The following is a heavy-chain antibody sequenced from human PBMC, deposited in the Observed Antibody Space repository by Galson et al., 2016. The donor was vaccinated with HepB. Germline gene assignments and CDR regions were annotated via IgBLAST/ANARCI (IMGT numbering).Heavy chain of an antibody. CDR3: ARDQGSGWAFDY. D-gene: IGHD6-19*01. J-gene: IGHJ4*02. Sequence: SLRLSCAASGFTFSNYWMTWVRQAPGKGLEWVANIKQDGSDKYYVDSVKGRFTISRDNAKNSLYLQMNSPRAEDTAVYYCARDQGSGWAFDYWGQGTLVTVSS. CDR2: IKQDGSDK. V-gene: IGHV3-7*01. CDR1: GFTFSNYW.